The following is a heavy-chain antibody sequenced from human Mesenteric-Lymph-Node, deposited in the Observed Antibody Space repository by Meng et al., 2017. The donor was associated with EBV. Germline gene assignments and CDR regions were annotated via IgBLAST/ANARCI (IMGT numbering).Heavy chain of an antibody. CDR1: GGSFGGYF. D-gene: IGHD6-19*01. CDR2: INHSGST. V-gene: IGHV4-34*01. CDR3: ARAGSSGWSDLDY. J-gene: IGHJ4*02. Sequence: ELQEAGPGLAKPSETLSLTCTVAGGSFGGYFWNWIRQPPGKGLEWIGEINHSGSTNYNPSLKSRVTISVDTSRNQFSLKLPSVTAADTAVYYCARAGSSGWSDLDYWGQGTLVTVSS.